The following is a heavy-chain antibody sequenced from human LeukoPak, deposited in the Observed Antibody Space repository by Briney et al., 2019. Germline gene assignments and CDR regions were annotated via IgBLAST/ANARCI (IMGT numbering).Heavy chain of an antibody. CDR2: IYYSGST. Sequence: PSETLSLTCTVSSGSISSSSYYWGWIRQPPGKGREWIGSIYYSGSTYYNPSLKSRVTISVDTSKNQFSLKLSSLAPADRALCYCARPYWTGGVCHNWFDPWGQGTLVTVSS. J-gene: IGHJ5*02. V-gene: IGHV4-39*01. CDR1: SGSISSSSYY. CDR3: ARPYWTGGVCHNWFDP. D-gene: IGHD2-8*02.